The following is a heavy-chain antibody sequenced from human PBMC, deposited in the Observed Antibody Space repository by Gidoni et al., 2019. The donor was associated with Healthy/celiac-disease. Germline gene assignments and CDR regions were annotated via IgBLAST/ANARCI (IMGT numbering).Heavy chain of an antibody. CDR1: GFTFSSYA. CDR2: ISVSGGST. CDR3: AKDHLLWFGESYYFDY. D-gene: IGHD3-10*01. Sequence: EVQLLESGGGLVQPGGSLRLSCAASGFTFSSYAMSWVRQAPGKGLEWVSAISVSGGSTYYADSVKGRFTISRDNSKNTLYLQMNSLRAEDTAVYYCAKDHLLWFGESYYFDYWGQGTLVTVSS. V-gene: IGHV3-23*01. J-gene: IGHJ4*02.